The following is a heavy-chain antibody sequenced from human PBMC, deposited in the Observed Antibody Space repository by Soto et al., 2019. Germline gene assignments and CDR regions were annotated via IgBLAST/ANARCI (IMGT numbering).Heavy chain of an antibody. J-gene: IGHJ5*02. D-gene: IGHD1-26*01. CDR3: ARDARSGSYNWFDP. CDR1: GGTFSSYA. Sequence: SVKVSCKASGGTFSSYAISWVRQAPGQGLEWMGGIIPIFGTANYAQKFQGRVTITADRSTSTAYMELSSLRSEDTAVYYCARDARSGSYNWFDPWGQGTLVTVSS. V-gene: IGHV1-69*06. CDR2: IIPIFGTA.